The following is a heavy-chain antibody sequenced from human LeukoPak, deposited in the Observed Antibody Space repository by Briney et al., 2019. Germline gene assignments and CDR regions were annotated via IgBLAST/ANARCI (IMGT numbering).Heavy chain of an antibody. Sequence: ASVKVSCKASGYTFTSYGISWVRQAPGQGLEWMGWISAYNGNTNYAQKLQGRVTMTTDTSTSTAYVELRSLRSDDTAVYYCVRDLRSSSYSNWFDPWGQGTLVTVSS. CDR2: ISAYNGNT. D-gene: IGHD6-13*01. CDR3: VRDLRSSSYSNWFDP. V-gene: IGHV1-18*01. CDR1: GYTFTSYG. J-gene: IGHJ5*02.